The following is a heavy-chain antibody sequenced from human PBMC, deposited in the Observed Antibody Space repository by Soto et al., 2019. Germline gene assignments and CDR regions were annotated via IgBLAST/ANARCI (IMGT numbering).Heavy chain of an antibody. CDR1: GFTFSSYT. CDR3: ARGQYSMDV. J-gene: IGHJ6*02. Sequence: PGGSLRLSCAASGFTFSSYTMNWVRRAPGKGLEWISYISHSGGPKYYADSVKGRFTISRDNAKNSLYLQMNSLRDEDTAVYYCARGQYSMDVWGQGTTVTVSS. CDR2: ISHSGGPK. V-gene: IGHV3-48*02.